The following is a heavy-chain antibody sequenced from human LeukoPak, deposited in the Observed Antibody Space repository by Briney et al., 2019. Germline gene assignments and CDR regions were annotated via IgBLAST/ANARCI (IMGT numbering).Heavy chain of an antibody. V-gene: IGHV4-31*03. Sequence: SETLSLTCTVSGGSVSRGGYYWNWIRQHPGKGLEWIGFTSYSEGTYYNPSLMSRITISVDRSQNRFSLKLSSVTAADTAVYYCARHRGYCSSTSCSYNWFDPWGQGTLVTVSS. D-gene: IGHD2-2*03. CDR1: GGSVSRGGYY. CDR2: TSYSEGT. J-gene: IGHJ5*02. CDR3: ARHRGYCSSTSCSYNWFDP.